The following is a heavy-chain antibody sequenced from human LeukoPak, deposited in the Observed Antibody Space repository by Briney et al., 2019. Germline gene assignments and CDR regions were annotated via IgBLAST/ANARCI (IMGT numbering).Heavy chain of an antibody. J-gene: IGHJ4*02. CDR1: RYTFTSYA. CDR3: ARGGVPATAIRGD. D-gene: IGHD2-2*01. Sequence: ASVKVSCKASRYTFTSYAMNWVRQAPGQGVEWMGWINTNTGNPTYAQGFTGRFVFSLETSVSTAYLQISSLKAEGTAVYYCARGGVPATAIRGDWGQGSLVTVSS. V-gene: IGHV7-4-1*02. CDR2: INTNTGNP.